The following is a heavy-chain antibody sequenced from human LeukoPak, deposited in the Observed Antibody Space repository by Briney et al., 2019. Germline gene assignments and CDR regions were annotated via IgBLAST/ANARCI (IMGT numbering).Heavy chain of an antibody. CDR3: ARVRVYYDSSGYPPYYFDY. CDR2: IYYSGST. CDR1: GGSISSYY. J-gene: IGHJ4*02. V-gene: IGHV4-59*01. Sequence: PSETLSLTCTVSGGSISSYYWSWIRQPPGKGLEWIGYIYYSGSTNYNPSLKSRVTISVDTSKNQFSLKLSSVTAGDTAVYYCARVRVYYDSSGYPPYYFDYWGQGTLVTVSS. D-gene: IGHD3-22*01.